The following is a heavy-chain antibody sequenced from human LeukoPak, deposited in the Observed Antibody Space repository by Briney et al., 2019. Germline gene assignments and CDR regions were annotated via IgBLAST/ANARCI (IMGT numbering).Heavy chain of an antibody. J-gene: IGHJ4*02. CDR1: GFTFSNYV. Sequence: GGSLRLSCAASGFTFSNYVMGWVRQAPGKGPEWVISGSGGSTVYADSVKGRFTISRDNSKNTLYLQMNSLRAEDTALYYCAREAQTTMYYFDYWGQGTLVTVSS. CDR3: AREAQTTMYYFDY. D-gene: IGHD3-10*02. V-gene: IGHV3-23*01. CDR2: ISGSGGST.